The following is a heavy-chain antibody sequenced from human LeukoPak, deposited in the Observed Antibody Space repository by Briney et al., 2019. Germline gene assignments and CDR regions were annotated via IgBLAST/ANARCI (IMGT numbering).Heavy chain of an antibody. V-gene: IGHV3-7*01. CDR3: ARATASNWFDP. CDR2: IKEDGGEI. D-gene: IGHD2-21*01. Sequence: PGGSLRLSCAASGFTFSAYWMSWVRQTPRKGLEWVASIKEDGGEIQYVDSVKGRFTISRDNAKKSLYLQMNSLRGEDTALYYCARATASNWFDPWGQGALVTVSS. J-gene: IGHJ5*02. CDR1: GFTFSAYW.